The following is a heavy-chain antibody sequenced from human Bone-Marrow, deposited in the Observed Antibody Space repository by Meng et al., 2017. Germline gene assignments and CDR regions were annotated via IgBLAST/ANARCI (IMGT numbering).Heavy chain of an antibody. D-gene: IGHD6-13*01. CDR3: ARDPGYSSSWLGTYYYYGMAV. CDR2: ISNSGSTI. V-gene: IGHV3-48*03. J-gene: IGHJ6*02. Sequence: GGSLRLSCAASGFTFSSYEMNWVRQAPGKGLEWVSYISNSGSTIYYADSVKGRFTISRDNAKNSLYLQMNSLRADDTAVYYCARDPGYSSSWLGTYYYYGMAVWGPGNMVNVSS. CDR1: GFTFSSYE.